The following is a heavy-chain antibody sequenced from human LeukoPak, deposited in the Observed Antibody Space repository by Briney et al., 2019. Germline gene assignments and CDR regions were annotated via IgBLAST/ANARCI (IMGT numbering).Heavy chain of an antibody. J-gene: IGHJ4*02. V-gene: IGHV4-39*01. CDR2: IYYSGST. Sequence: SETLSLTCTVSGGSISSSSYYWGWIRQPPGKGLEWIGSIYYSGSTYYNPSLKSRVTISVDTSKNQFSLKLSSVTAADTAVYYCARHLGYSSGWTFDYWGQGTLVTVS. CDR1: GGSISSSSYY. CDR3: ARHLGYSSGWTFDY. D-gene: IGHD6-19*01.